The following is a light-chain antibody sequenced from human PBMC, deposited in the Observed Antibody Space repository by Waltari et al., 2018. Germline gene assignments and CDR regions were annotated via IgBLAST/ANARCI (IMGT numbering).Light chain of an antibody. J-gene: IGKJ3*01. CDR2: GAS. CDR1: HSIGSN. Sequence: EVVMTQSPATLSVSPGERATLACRASHSIGSNLAWYQQKPGQTPRLLIFGASTRATGVPARFSGSGAGREFTLTISSLQSEDSVFYYCQQYNTWPRTFGPGTKVGIK. CDR3: QQYNTWPRT. V-gene: IGKV3-15*01.